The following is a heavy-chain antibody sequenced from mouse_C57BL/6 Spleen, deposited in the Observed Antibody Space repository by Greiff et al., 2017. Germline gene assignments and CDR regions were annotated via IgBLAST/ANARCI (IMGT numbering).Heavy chain of an antibody. CDR2: IDPSDSYT. J-gene: IGHJ4*01. CDR3: AGCVLWRGMDY. D-gene: IGHD1-1*02. Sequence: QVQLQQPGAELVMPGASVKLSCKASGYTFTSYWMHWVKQRPGQGLEWIGEIDPSDSYTNYNQKFKGKSTLTVDKSSSTAYMQLSSLTSDDSAVYYCAGCVLWRGMDYWGQGTSVTVSS. CDR1: GYTFTSYW. V-gene: IGHV1-69*01.